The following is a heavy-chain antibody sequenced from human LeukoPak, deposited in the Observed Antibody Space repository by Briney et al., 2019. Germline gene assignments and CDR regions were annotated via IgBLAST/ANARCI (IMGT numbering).Heavy chain of an antibody. V-gene: IGHV3-21*01. D-gene: IGHD3-22*01. CDR1: GFTFSGYS. J-gene: IGHJ4*02. CDR3: AGERSGYSFDY. CDR2: ISSSSSYI. Sequence: GGSLRLSCAASGFTFSGYSMNWVRQAPGKRLEWVSSISSSSSYIYYADSVKGRFTISRDNAKNSLYLQMNSLRAEDTAVYYCAGERSGYSFDYWGQGTLVTVSS.